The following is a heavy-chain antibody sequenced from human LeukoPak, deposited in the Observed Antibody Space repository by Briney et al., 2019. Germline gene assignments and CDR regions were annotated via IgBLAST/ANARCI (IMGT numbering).Heavy chain of an antibody. CDR1: GFTFDDYG. Sequence: GGSLRLSCAASGFTFDDYGMSWVRQVPEKGLEWVSGINWNGGGTGYADSVKGRFTISRDNTKNSLYLQMNSLRAEDTALYHCARHAGGYCSGGSCYSYYYYYYMDVWGKGTTVTISS. J-gene: IGHJ6*03. CDR3: ARHAGGYCSGGSCYSYYYYYYMDV. V-gene: IGHV3-20*01. D-gene: IGHD2-15*01. CDR2: INWNGGGT.